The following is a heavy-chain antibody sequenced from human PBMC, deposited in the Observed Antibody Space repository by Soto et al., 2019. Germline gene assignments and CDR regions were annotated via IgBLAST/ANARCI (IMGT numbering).Heavy chain of an antibody. V-gene: IGHV1-3*05. Sequence: QVQLVQSGAEEKKPGASVKVSCETSGYRFTAYAIHWVRQAPGQRPEWMGWINAANGDTRYAQKFQTRLTITRDTSASTAYMELSSLRFEDTAVNYCARSAISPSGGLIVPFDFWGQGNLVAVSS. CDR1: GYRFTAYA. D-gene: IGHD3-16*02. J-gene: IGHJ4*02. CDR3: ARSAISPSGGLIVPFDF. CDR2: INAANGDT.